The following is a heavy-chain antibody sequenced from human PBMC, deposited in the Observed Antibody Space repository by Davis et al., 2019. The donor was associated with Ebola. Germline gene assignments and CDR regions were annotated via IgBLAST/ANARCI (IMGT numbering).Heavy chain of an antibody. CDR3: AKNNWNDFIMLDY. J-gene: IGHJ4*02. V-gene: IGHV3-33*03. Sequence: GESLKISCAASGFTFSSYGMHWVRQAPGKGLEWVAVIWYDGSNKYYADSVKGRFTISRDNAKNSLYLQMNSLRAEDTAVYYCAKNNWNDFIMLDYWGQGTLVTVSS. CDR2: IWYDGSNK. D-gene: IGHD1-1*01. CDR1: GFTFSSYG.